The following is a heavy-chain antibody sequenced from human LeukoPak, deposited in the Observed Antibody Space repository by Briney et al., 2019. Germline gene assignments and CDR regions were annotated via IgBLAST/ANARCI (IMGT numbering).Heavy chain of an antibody. Sequence: GGSLRLSCAASGFTFSSYSMNWVRQAPGKGLEWVSSISSSSSYIYYADSVKGRFTISRDNAKSSLYLQMNSLRAEDTAVYYCARAFLNTAHAFDIWGQGTMVTVSS. J-gene: IGHJ3*02. CDR3: ARAFLNTAHAFDI. CDR1: GFTFSSYS. D-gene: IGHD5-18*01. V-gene: IGHV3-21*01. CDR2: ISSSSSYI.